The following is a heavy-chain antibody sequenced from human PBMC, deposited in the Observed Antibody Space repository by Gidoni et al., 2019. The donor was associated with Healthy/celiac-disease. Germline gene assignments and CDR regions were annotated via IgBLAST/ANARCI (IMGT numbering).Heavy chain of an antibody. D-gene: IGHD6-13*01. J-gene: IGHJ2*01. V-gene: IGHV3-7*01. Sequence: EVQLVESGGGLVQPGGSLRLSCAASGFTFSSYWMSWVRQAPGKGLEWVANIKQDGSEKYYVDSVKGRFTISRDNAKNSLYLQMNSLRAEDTAVYYCARPEIAAADPSWDWYFDLWGRGTLVTVSS. CDR2: IKQDGSEK. CDR3: ARPEIAAADPSWDWYFDL. CDR1: GFTFSSYW.